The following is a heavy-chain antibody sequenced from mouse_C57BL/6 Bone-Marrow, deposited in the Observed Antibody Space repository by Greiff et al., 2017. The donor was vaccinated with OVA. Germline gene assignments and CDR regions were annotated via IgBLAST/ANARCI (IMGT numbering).Heavy chain of an antibody. CDR3: ARSNYGGLAMDY. CDR1: GYSFTIYY. CDR2: IYPGSGNT. V-gene: IGHV1-66*01. Sequence: QVQLQQSGPELVKPGASVKISCKASGYSFTIYYIHWVKQRPGQGLEWIGWIYPGSGNTKYNEKFKGKATLTADTSSSTAYMQLSSLTSEDSAVYYCARSNYGGLAMDYWDQGTSVTVSS. D-gene: IGHD2-5*01. J-gene: IGHJ4*01.